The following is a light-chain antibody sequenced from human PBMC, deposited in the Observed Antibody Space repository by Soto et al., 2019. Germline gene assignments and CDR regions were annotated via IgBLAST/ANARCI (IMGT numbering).Light chain of an antibody. CDR1: QSLVHSDGIAY. Sequence: DVVITQSPLCLPFNLLQPASISCRSNQSLVHSDGIAYFSWFQQRPGRSPRRLIYKVSNRDSGVPARFSGSGSGTDFALKISRVEAEDVGVYYCMQGTHWPITFGQGTRLEIK. CDR2: KVS. J-gene: IGKJ5*01. CDR3: MQGTHWPIT. V-gene: IGKV2-30*02.